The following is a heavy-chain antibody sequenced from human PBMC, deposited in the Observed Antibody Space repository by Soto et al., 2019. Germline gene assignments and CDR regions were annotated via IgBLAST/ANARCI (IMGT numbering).Heavy chain of an antibody. D-gene: IGHD3-22*01. V-gene: IGHV5-51*01. CDR3: ARREYYYDSSGYYFLDY. J-gene: IGHJ4*02. Sequence: PGESLKISCKGSGYSFTSCWIGWVRQMPGKGLEWMGIIYPGDSDTRYSPTFQGQVTISADKSISTAYLQWSSLKASDTAMYYCARREYYYDSSGYYFLDYWGQGTLVTVSS. CDR2: IYPGDSDT. CDR1: GYSFTSCW.